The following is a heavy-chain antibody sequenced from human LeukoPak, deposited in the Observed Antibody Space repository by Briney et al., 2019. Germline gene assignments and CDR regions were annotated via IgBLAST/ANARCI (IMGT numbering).Heavy chain of an antibody. CDR3: ARDLGTVGED. CDR1: GFTFSSYA. D-gene: IGHD4-11*01. Sequence: GSLRLSCAASGFTFSSYAMSWVRQAPGKGLEWIGEINHSGSTNYNPSLKSRVTISVDTSKNQFSLKLSSVTAADTAVYYCARDLGTVGEDWGQGTLVTVSS. J-gene: IGHJ4*02. CDR2: INHSGST. V-gene: IGHV4-34*01.